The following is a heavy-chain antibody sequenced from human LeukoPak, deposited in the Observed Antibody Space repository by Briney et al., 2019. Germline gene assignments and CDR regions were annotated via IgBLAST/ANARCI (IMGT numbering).Heavy chain of an antibody. D-gene: IGHD2-2*01. CDR2: INPNDGDT. CDR1: GYTLTDYS. V-gene: IGHV1-2*02. Sequence: ASVKVSCKASGYTLTDYSMRWVRQAPGQGFEWMGWINPNDGDTNYAQKFQGRVTMTRDTSISTAHMEVSRLRSDDTAVYYCARANFLYCSSSTCLFDYWGQGTLVTVSS. J-gene: IGHJ4*02. CDR3: ARANFLYCSSSTCLFDY.